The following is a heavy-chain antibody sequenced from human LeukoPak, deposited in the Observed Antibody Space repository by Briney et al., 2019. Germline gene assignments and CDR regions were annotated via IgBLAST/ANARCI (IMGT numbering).Heavy chain of an antibody. CDR3: AREPRDCTGGTCQSAGGYYFYY. J-gene: IGHJ4*02. V-gene: IGHV3-23*01. CDR1: GFTFSGSA. D-gene: IGHD2-15*01. CDR2: ISASGGS. Sequence: GGSLRLSCAASGFTFSGSAMHWVRQASGKGLEWVSGISASGGSYYADSVKGRFTVSRDISKNTLYLQMNSLRAEDTAVYFCAREPRDCTGGTCQSAGGYYFYYWSQGTLVTVSS.